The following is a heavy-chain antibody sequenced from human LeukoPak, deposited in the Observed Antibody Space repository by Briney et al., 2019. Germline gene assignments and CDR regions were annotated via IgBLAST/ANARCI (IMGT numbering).Heavy chain of an antibody. Sequence: ASVKVSCKASGYPFIGYFIHWVRQAPGQGLEWMGIINPSSGDTNYAQQFQGRVTVTTDTSTSTIYMELSSLRSDDTGVYYCARDALTVAALGYFDSWGQGTLVTVSS. V-gene: IGHV1-46*01. CDR2: INPSSGDT. CDR3: ARDALTVAALGYFDS. CDR1: GYPFIGYF. D-gene: IGHD6-13*01. J-gene: IGHJ4*02.